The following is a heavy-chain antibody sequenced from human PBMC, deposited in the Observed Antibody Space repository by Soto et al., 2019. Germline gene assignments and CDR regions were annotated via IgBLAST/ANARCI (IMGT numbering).Heavy chain of an antibody. CDR3: ARLRIAAPVNPGP. Sequence: ESLKVSFKGSGHRFTTYWISSVRQMPGKGLEWMGRIDPSDSYTNYSPSFQGHVTISVDKSISTEYLQWSSLKASDTALYYCARLRIAAPVNPGPWGQGTMVTFS. CDR2: IDPSDSYT. J-gene: IGHJ5*02. D-gene: IGHD6-13*01. V-gene: IGHV5-10-1*01. CDR1: GHRFTTYW.